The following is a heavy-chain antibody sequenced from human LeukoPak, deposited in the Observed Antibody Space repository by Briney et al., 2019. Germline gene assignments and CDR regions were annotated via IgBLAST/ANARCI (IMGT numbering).Heavy chain of an antibody. CDR1: GFTFSSYS. V-gene: IGHV3-48*02. CDR2: ISDSGAAM. Sequence: PGGSLRLSCAASGFTFSSYSMNWGRQAPGKGLQWVSYISDSGAAMYYADSVKGRFTISRDNAKNSLYLQMNSLRDGDTAVYYCARDSTNSFDYWGQGALVTVSS. CDR3: ARDSTNSFDY. J-gene: IGHJ4*02.